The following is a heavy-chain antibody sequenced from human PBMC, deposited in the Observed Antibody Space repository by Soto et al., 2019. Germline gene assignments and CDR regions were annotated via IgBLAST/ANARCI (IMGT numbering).Heavy chain of an antibody. Sequence: EVQLVESGGGLVQPGGSLRLSCAASGFTISSHWMHWVRQAPGKGLVWVSRVNSDGSSTSYADSVKGRFIISRDNAKNTLYLQKHILRPEDTAVYYCVRSYRGTYVCFDPWGQGNLVTVSS. CDR2: VNSDGSST. D-gene: IGHD1-26*01. CDR1: GFTISSHW. J-gene: IGHJ5*02. V-gene: IGHV3-74*01. CDR3: VRSYRGTYVCFDP.